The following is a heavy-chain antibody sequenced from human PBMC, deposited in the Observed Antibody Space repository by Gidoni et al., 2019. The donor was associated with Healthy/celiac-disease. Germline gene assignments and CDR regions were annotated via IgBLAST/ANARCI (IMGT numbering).Heavy chain of an antibody. CDR2: IFSNDEK. J-gene: IGHJ4*02. CDR3: ARIIRTYDYVWGSYRYRPDY. D-gene: IGHD3-16*02. V-gene: IGHV2-26*01. Sequence: QVTLKESGPVLVKPTETLTLTCTVSGFSLSNARMGMSWIRQPPGKALEWLAHIFSNDEKSYSTSLKSRLTISKDTSKSQVVLTMTNMDPVDTATYYCARIIRTYDYVWGSYRYRPDYWGQGTLVTVSS. CDR1: GFSLSNARMG.